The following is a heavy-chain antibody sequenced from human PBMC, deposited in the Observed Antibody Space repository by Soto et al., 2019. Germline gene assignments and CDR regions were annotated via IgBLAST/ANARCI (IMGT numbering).Heavy chain of an antibody. Sequence: QVQLVQSGAEVKKPGSSVMVSCKASGGTFSRYRITWVRQAPGHGLEWIGRIIPIFGIPTYAQKFQGRVTFTAAESTITAYMELSSLRSDDTAVYYCAREDRDRETGLVPAAIDGMDVWGQGTTATVSS. CDR3: AREDRDRETGLVPAAIDGMDV. J-gene: IGHJ6*02. CDR2: IIPIFGIP. V-gene: IGHV1-69*08. CDR1: GGTFSRYR. D-gene: IGHD2-2*01.